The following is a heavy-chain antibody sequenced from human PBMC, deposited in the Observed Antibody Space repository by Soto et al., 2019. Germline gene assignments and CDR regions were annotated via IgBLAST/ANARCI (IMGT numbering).Heavy chain of an antibody. V-gene: IGHV3-30-3*01. CDR2: ISYDGSNK. D-gene: IGHD3-10*01. CDR3: ASPKYYYGSGSPLDY. J-gene: IGHJ4*02. Sequence: QVQLVESGGGVVQPGRSLRLSCAASGFTFSSYAMHWVRQAPGKGLEWVAVISYDGSNKYYADSVKGRFTISRDNSKNPLYLQMNSLRAEDTAVYYCASPKYYYGSGSPLDYWGQGTLVTVSS. CDR1: GFTFSSYA.